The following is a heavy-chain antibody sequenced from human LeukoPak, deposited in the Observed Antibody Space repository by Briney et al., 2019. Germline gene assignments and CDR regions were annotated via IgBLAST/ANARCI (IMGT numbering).Heavy chain of an antibody. V-gene: IGHV3-74*01. CDR1: GFTFSSYW. CDR3: TRVLMDYDVSTGLHHYYMDV. Sequence: SGGSLRCSGVASGFTFSSYWMHWVRQDPRKGLVWVSRINGDGRNINYADSVRGRFTISRDNAKNTLYLQMNTLRVEDTAVYYCTRVLMDYDVSTGLHHYYMDVWGQGTTVPVSS. D-gene: IGHD3-9*01. J-gene: IGHJ6*02. CDR2: INGDGRNI.